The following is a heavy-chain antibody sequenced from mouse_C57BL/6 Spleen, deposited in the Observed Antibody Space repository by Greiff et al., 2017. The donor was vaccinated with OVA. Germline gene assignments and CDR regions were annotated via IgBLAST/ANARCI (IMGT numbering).Heavy chain of an antibody. D-gene: IGHD2-4*01. J-gene: IGHJ2*01. V-gene: IGHV1-69*01. Sequence: VQLQQPGAELVMPGASVKLSCKASGYTFTSYWMHWVKQRPGQGLEWIGEIDPSDSYTNYNQKFKGKSTLTVDKSSSTAYMQLSSLTSEDSAVYYCARCYYDYDRYFDYWGQGTTLTVSS. CDR2: IDPSDSYT. CDR1: GYTFTSYW. CDR3: ARCYYDYDRYFDY.